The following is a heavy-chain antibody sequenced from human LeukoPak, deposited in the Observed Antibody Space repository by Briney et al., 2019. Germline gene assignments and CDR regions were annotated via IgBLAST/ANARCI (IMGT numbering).Heavy chain of an antibody. D-gene: IGHD2-2*02. CDR3: ARGGYCSSTSCYTWWFDP. V-gene: IGHV4-59*12. CDR2: IYYSGST. J-gene: IGHJ5*02. CDR1: GGSISSYY. Sequence: PSETLSLTCTVSGGSISSYYWSWIRQPPGKGLEWIGYIYYSGSTNYNPSLKSRVTISVDTSKNQFSLKLSSVTAADTAVYYCARGGYCSSTSCYTWWFDPWGQGTLVTVSS.